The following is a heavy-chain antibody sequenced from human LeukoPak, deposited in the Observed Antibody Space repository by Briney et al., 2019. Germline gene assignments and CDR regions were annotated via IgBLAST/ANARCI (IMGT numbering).Heavy chain of an antibody. CDR1: GFTFSSYA. D-gene: IGHD1-26*01. V-gene: IGHV3-23*01. Sequence: GGSLRLSCAVSGFTFSSYAMTWIRQAPGKGLEWVSTSDRDGNTYYADSVTGRFTISRDNSKNTLYLQMNSLRADDTAIYYCARDRSGSTHWGQGSLVTVSS. J-gene: IGHJ4*02. CDR3: ARDRSGSTH. CDR2: SDRDGNT.